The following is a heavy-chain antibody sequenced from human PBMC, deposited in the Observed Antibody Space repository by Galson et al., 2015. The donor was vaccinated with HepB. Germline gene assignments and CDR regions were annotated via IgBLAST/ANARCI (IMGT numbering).Heavy chain of an antibody. Sequence: SLRLSCAASGFTFGAYGTHWVRQAPGKGLEWVAGIWFDGSSTSYGDSVKGRFTISRDNSENTLYLQMNSLRAEDMAVYYCARAQITMMTGYFDSWGQGTLVTVSS. CDR3: ARAQITMMTGYFDS. J-gene: IGHJ4*02. V-gene: IGHV3-33*01. CDR1: GFTFGAYG. D-gene: IGHD3-22*01. CDR2: IWFDGSST.